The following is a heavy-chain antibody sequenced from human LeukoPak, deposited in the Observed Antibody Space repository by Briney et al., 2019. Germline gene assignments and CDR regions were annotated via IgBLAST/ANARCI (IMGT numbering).Heavy chain of an antibody. CDR2: TKPDGTAE. CDR1: GFTFRSYW. Sequence: PGGSLRLSCAASGFTFRSYWMGWVRQAPGKGLEWVANTKPDGTAEYYADSVRGRFITSRDNANNFLYLQMNSLRGEDTAVYYCARDGGLHTNFDYWGQGTLVTVSS. D-gene: IGHD2-15*01. V-gene: IGHV3-7*01. J-gene: IGHJ4*02. CDR3: ARDGGLHTNFDY.